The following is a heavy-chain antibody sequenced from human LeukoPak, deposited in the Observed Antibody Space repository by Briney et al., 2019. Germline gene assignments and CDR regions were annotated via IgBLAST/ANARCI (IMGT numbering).Heavy chain of an antibody. CDR1: GFTFSSYG. V-gene: IGHV3-30*02. J-gene: IGHJ4*02. CDR3: ARAGPEPYYDFWSGYYYFDY. D-gene: IGHD3-3*01. Sequence: GGSLRLSCAASGFTFSSYGMHWVRQAPGKGLEWVAFIRYDGSNKYYADSVKGRFTISRDNSKNTLYLQMNSLRAEDTAVYYCARAGPEPYYDFWSGYYYFDYWGQGTLVTVSS. CDR2: IRYDGSNK.